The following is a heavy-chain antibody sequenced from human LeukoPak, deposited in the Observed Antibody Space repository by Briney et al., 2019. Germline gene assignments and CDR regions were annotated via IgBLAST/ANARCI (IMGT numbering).Heavy chain of an antibody. J-gene: IGHJ4*02. V-gene: IGHV3-7*01. CDR2: INQHGSEK. Sequence: PGGSLRLSCAASGFTFSSYWMTWVRQAPGKGLEWVANINQHGSEKYYLDSVKGRFTISRDNAKNSLYLQLNSLRAEDTAVYYCARVRFGSGSSVYFDLWGQGTLVTVSS. CDR3: ARVRFGSGSSVYFDL. D-gene: IGHD3-10*01. CDR1: GFTFSSYW.